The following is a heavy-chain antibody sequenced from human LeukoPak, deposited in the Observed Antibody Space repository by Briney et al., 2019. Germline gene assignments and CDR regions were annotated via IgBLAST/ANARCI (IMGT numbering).Heavy chain of an antibody. CDR3: ARQASVVRGVIIPWFDP. V-gene: IGHV4-39*01. J-gene: IGHJ5*02. CDR2: INYSGSP. Sequence: SETLSLTCTVPGDSIRSSSYSWGWIRQPPGKGLEWIETINYSGSPYYNPSLQSRVTMSLDTSKNQVSLKLSSVTAADTAVYYCARQASVVRGVIIPWFDPWGRGTLVTASS. D-gene: IGHD3-10*01. CDR1: GDSIRSSSYS.